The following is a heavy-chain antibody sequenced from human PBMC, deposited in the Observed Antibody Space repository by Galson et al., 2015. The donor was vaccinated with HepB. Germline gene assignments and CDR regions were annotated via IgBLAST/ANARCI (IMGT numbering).Heavy chain of an antibody. CDR1: GFTFDDYA. V-gene: IGHV3-9*01. J-gene: IGHJ6*01. D-gene: IGHD6-6*01. CDR2: ISWNSVNI. Sequence: SLRLSCAASGFTFDDYAMHWVRQVPGKGLEWVSGISWNSVNIGYADSVRGRFTISRDNAKNSLYLEMNSLRGDDTALYFCAKGTIAARLPDYYHYGMDVWGQGTTVTVSS. CDR3: AKGTIAARLPDYYHYGMDV.